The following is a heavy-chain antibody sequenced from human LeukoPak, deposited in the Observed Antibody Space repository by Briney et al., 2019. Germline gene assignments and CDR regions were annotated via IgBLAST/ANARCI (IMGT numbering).Heavy chain of an antibody. CDR3: ARDFIGYYYYYMDV. V-gene: IGHV3-11*01. D-gene: IGHD2-15*01. J-gene: IGHJ6*03. CDR1: GFTFSDYY. Sequence: PGGSLRLSCAASGFTFSDYYMSWIRQAPGKGLEWVSYISSSGSTIYYADSVKGRFTISRDNAKNSLYLQMNSLRVEDTAVYYCARDFIGYYYYYMDVWGKGTTVTISS. CDR2: ISSSGSTI.